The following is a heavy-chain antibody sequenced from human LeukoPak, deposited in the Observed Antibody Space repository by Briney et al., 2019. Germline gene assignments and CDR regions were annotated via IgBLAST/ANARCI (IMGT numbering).Heavy chain of an antibody. CDR3: ASPTVTTSIDAFDI. D-gene: IGHD4-17*01. J-gene: IGHJ3*02. CDR1: GGTFSIYA. Sequence: SVTVSFKASGGTFSIYAISWVRQAPGQGLEWMGRIIPILGIANYAQKFQGRVTITADKSTSTAYMELSSLRSEDTAVYYCASPTVTTSIDAFDIWGQGTMVTVSS. CDR2: IIPILGIA. V-gene: IGHV1-69*04.